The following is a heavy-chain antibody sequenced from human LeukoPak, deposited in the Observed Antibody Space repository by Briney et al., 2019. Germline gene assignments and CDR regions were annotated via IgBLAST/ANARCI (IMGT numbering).Heavy chain of an antibody. CDR2: INPNSGGT. Sequence: ASVKVSCKASGYTFTGYYMHWVRQAPGQGLEWMGWINPNSGGTNYAQKFQGRVTMTRDTSISTAYMELSRLRSDDTAVYYCARDSYYGSWIGTRYYYYGMDVWGQGTTVTVSS. CDR1: GYTFTGYY. V-gene: IGHV1-2*02. J-gene: IGHJ6*02. CDR3: ARDSYYGSWIGTRYYYYGMDV. D-gene: IGHD3-10*01.